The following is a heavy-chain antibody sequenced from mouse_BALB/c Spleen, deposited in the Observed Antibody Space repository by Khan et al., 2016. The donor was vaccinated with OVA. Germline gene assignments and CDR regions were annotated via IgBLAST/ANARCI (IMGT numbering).Heavy chain of an antibody. Sequence: QVQLQQSGPGLVQPSQSLSITCTVSGFSLTSYGVHWVRQSPGKGLEWLGVIWSGGSTDYNAAFISRLSISKDNSTSQVFFKMNSLQANDTAIYYCARIFIGTTDYAMDYWGQGTSVTVSS. CDR2: IWSGGST. J-gene: IGHJ4*01. CDR1: GFSLTSYG. D-gene: IGHD2-14*01. V-gene: IGHV2-2*02. CDR3: ARIFIGTTDYAMDY.